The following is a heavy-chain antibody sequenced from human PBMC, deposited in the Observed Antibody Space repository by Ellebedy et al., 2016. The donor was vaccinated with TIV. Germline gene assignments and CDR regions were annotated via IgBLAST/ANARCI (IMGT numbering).Heavy chain of an antibody. Sequence: PGGSLRLSCAASGFTFSSYGMHWVRQAPGKGLAWVAGMWYDGTHEHYAESVKGRFTISRDNSKNTLYLQMNSLRVEDTAVYYCTKDSGFVAAAGTGYWGQGTLVTVSS. CDR1: GFTFSSYG. D-gene: IGHD6-13*01. V-gene: IGHV3-33*06. CDR2: MWYDGTHE. CDR3: TKDSGFVAAAGTGY. J-gene: IGHJ4*02.